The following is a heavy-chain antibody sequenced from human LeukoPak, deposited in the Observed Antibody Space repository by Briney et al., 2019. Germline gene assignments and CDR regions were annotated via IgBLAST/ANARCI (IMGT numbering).Heavy chain of an antibody. CDR2: IYYNGSA. CDR3: AKGGVLQYNWFDP. Sequence: SETLSLICTVSGASISVYHWSWIRQPPGKGPEWIGCIYYNGSANYNPSLKSRVTISGDTSKNQFSLKLSSVTAADTAVYYCAKGGVLQYNWFDPWGQGTLVTVSS. CDR1: GASISVYH. D-gene: IGHD3-10*01. V-gene: IGHV4-59*01. J-gene: IGHJ5*02.